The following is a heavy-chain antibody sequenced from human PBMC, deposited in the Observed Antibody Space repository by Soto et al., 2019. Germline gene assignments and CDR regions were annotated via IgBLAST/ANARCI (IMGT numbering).Heavy chain of an antibody. D-gene: IGHD2-21*01. CDR1: GFTFSDYA. J-gene: IGHJ6*02. V-gene: IGHV3-49*04. CDR2: IRSNAYGGTA. CDR3: TRDLSPPSSCGGDCYGMDV. Sequence: GGSLRLSCTASGFTFSDYAMSWVRQAPGKGLEWVGFIRSNAYGGTAEYAASVKGRFAISRDDSKSIAYLQMNSLKSDDTALYYCTRDLSPPSSCGGDCYGMDVWGQGTTVTVSS.